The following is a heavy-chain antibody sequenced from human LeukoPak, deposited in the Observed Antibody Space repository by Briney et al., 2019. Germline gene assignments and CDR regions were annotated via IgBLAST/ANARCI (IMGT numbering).Heavy chain of an antibody. J-gene: IGHJ4*02. CDR2: INPNSGGT. V-gene: IGHV1-2*02. D-gene: IGHD4-17*01. CDR3: AGVRTTVTRVPDY. Sequence: ASVKVSCKASGYTFTGYYMHWVRQAPGQGLEWMGWINPNSGGTNYAQKFQGRVTMTRDTSISTAYMELSRLGSDDTAVYYCAGVRTTVTRVPDYWGQGTLVTVSS. CDR1: GYTFTGYY.